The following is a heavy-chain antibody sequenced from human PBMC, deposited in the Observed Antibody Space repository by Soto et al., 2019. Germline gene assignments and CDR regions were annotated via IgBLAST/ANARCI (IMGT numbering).Heavy chain of an antibody. J-gene: IGHJ4*02. CDR3: ARQFWSGYLADY. D-gene: IGHD3-3*01. CDR2: IYYSGST. V-gene: IGHV4-39*01. CDR1: GGSISSRTYY. Sequence: SETLSLTCTVSGGSISSRTYYWGYIRQPPGKGLEWIGSIYYSGSTYYNPSLKSRATISVDTSKNQLSLKLSSVTAADTAVYYCARQFWSGYLADYWGQGTLVTVSS.